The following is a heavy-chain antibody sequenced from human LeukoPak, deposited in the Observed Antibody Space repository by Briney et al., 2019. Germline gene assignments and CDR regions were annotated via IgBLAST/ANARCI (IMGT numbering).Heavy chain of an antibody. D-gene: IGHD4-11*01. CDR1: GGSISSSSYY. J-gene: IGHJ4*02. CDR3: ARRYSNYFFDY. CDR2: IYYSGNT. Sequence: SETLSLTRTVSGGSISSSSYYWAWIRQSPGKGLEWIGNIYYSGNTYYNPSLKSRVTISVDTSKNQFSLMLSSVTAADTAVYYCARRYSNYFFDYWGQGTLVTVSS. V-gene: IGHV4-39*07.